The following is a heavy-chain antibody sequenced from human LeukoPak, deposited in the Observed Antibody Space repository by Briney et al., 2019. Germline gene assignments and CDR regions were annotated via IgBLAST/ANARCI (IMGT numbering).Heavy chain of an antibody. CDR1: GYTFTSYY. CDR3: ARGRLRTIFGVVIIGPDFDY. CDR2: INPSGGST. D-gene: IGHD3-3*01. V-gene: IGHV1-46*01. J-gene: IGHJ4*02. Sequence: ASVKVSCKASGYTFTSYYMHWVRQAPGQGLEWMGIINPSGGSTSYAQKFQGRVTMTRDTSTSTVYMELSSLRSEDTAVYYCARGRLRTIFGVVIIGPDFDYWGQGTLVTVSS.